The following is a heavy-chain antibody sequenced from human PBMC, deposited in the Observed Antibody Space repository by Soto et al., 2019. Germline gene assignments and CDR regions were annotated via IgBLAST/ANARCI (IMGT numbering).Heavy chain of an antibody. J-gene: IGHJ4*02. V-gene: IGHV4-39*01. CDR3: GKVLVGATGHTDSDS. CDR1: GGSIYRSGYY. CDR2: IDYNGVT. D-gene: IGHD2-15*01. Sequence: SETLSLTCTVSGGSIYRSGYYWGWIRQPPGGGLEWIGNIDYNGVTYSNPSLKSRVTISRDTSKNQFSLKLTSVTAADTALYYCGKVLVGATGHTDSDSWGPGTLVTVSS.